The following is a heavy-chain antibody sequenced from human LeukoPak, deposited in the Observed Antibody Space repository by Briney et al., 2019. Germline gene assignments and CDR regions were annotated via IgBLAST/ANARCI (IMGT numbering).Heavy chain of an antibody. CDR3: ARGRIVVVVAADFDY. D-gene: IGHD2-15*01. Sequence: PGGSLRLSCAASGFTFSDYYMSWIRQAPGKGLEWVSSISSSSSYIYYADSVKGRFTISRDNAKNSLYLQMNSLRAEDTAVYYCARGRIVVVVAADFDYWGQGTLVTVSS. V-gene: IGHV3-11*06. J-gene: IGHJ4*02. CDR1: GFTFSDYY. CDR2: ISSSSSYI.